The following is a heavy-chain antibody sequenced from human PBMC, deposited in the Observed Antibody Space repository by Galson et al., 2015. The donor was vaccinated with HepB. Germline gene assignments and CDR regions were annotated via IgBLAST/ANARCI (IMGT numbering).Heavy chain of an antibody. V-gene: IGHV3-15*07. J-gene: IGHJ6*03. CDR2: IKSKTDGGTT. CDR3: TTETGTTLGLDYYYYMDV. D-gene: IGHD1-7*01. CDR1: GFTFSNAR. Sequence: SLRLSCAASGFTFSNARMNWVRQAPGKGLEWVGRIKSKTDGGTTDYAAPVKGRFTISRDDSKNTLYLQMNSLKTEDTAVYYCTTETGTTLGLDYYYYMDVWGKGTTVTVSS.